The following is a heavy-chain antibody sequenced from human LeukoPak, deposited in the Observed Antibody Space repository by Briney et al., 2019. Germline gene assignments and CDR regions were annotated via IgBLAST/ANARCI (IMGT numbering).Heavy chain of an antibody. CDR1: GGSISSSSYY. CDR2: IYYSGST. D-gene: IGHD2-21*02. CDR3: ATTGDGTFDY. J-gene: IGHJ4*02. Sequence: SETPSLTCTVSGGSISSSSYYWGWIRQPPGKGLEWIGSIYYSGSTYYNPSLKSRVTISVDTSKNQFSLKLSSVTAADTAVYYCATTGDGTFDYWGQGTLVTVSS. V-gene: IGHV4-39*05.